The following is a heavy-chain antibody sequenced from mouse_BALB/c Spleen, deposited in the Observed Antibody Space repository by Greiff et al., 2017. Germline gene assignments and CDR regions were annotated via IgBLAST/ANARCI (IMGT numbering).Heavy chain of an antibody. CDR2: INPSTGYT. D-gene: IGHD2-10*02. J-gene: IGHJ4*01. V-gene: IGHV1-7*01. CDR1: GYTFTSYW. CDR3: ARKYGNYGAMDY. Sequence: VQLQQSGAELAKPGASVKMSCKASGYTFTSYWMHWVKQRPGQGLEWIGYINPSTGYTEYNQKFKDKSTLTADKSSSTAYMQLSSLTSEDSAVYYCARKYGNYGAMDYWGQGTSVTVSS.